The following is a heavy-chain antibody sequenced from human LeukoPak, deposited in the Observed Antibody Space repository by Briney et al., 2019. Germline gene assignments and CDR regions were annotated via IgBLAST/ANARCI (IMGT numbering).Heavy chain of an antibody. CDR3: ARATGYSSSWTFDY. J-gene: IGHJ4*02. CDR2: IYTSGST. D-gene: IGHD6-13*01. V-gene: IGHV4-4*07. CDR1: GGSISSYY. Sequence: SETLSLTCTVSGGSISSYYWSWIRQPAGKGLEWIGRIYTSGSTNYNPSLKSRVTMSVDTSKNQSSLKLSSMTAADTAVYYCARATGYSSSWTFDYWGQGTLVTVSS.